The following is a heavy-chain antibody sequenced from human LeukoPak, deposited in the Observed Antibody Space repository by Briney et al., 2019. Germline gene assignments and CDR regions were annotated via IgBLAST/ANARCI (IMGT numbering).Heavy chain of an antibody. Sequence: PGGSLRLSCVASGFTFSNYGMNWVRQATGKGLEWVSAISAGGGSTYFADSVKGRFTISRDNSKNTLYLQMNSLRVEDTAVYYCASRIERIDYWGQGTLVTVSS. CDR2: ISAGGGST. J-gene: IGHJ4*02. V-gene: IGHV3-23*01. D-gene: IGHD1-1*01. CDR1: GFTFSNYG. CDR3: ASRIERIDY.